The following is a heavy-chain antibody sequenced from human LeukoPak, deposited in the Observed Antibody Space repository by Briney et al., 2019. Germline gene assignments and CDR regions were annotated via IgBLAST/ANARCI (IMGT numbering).Heavy chain of an antibody. CDR2: IKSKTDGGTT. D-gene: IGHD3-10*01. CDR1: GFTFSNAW. CDR3: ITDPNRWFGVLLSVSSADFLGG. V-gene: IGHV3-15*01. Sequence: GGSLRLSCAASGFTFSNAWMSWVRQAPGKGLEWVGRIKSKTDGGTTDYAAPVKGRFTISRDDSKNTLYLQMNSLKTEDTAVYYCITDPNRWFGVLLSVSSADFLGGWGQGTLVTVSS. J-gene: IGHJ4*02.